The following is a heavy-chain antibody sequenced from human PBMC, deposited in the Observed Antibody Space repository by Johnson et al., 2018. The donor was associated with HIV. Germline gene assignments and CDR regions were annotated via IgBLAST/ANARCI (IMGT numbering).Heavy chain of an antibody. CDR3: ARDEVAGAFDI. Sequence: VQLVESGGGLVQPGESLRLSCAASGFTVSSNYMSWVRQAPGKGLEWVSVIYSGGSTYYADSVKGRFTISRDNSKNTLYLQMNSLRAEDTAVYYCARDEVAGAFDIWGQGTMVTVSS. V-gene: IGHV3-53*01. J-gene: IGHJ3*02. CDR2: IYSGGST. CDR1: GFTVSSNY.